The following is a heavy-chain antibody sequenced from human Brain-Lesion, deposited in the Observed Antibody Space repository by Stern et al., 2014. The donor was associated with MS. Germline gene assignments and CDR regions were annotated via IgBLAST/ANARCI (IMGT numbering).Heavy chain of an antibody. Sequence: VQLVESGPGLVKPSGTLSLTCAVSGGSISSSNWWSWVRQSPGKGLEWIGESDHSGSTIYNPSPKSRVTESVDKSKNRFSLTLRSVPAADTAVYFCARFPASRPHVFDSWGQGTLVTVSS. V-gene: IGHV4-4*02. CDR2: SDHSGST. CDR3: ARFPASRPHVFDS. CDR1: GGSISSSNW. J-gene: IGHJ4*02. D-gene: IGHD6-13*01.